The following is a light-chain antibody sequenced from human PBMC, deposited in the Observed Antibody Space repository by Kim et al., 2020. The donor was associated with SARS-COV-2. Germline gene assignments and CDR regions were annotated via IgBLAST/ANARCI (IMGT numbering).Light chain of an antibody. CDR1: NIGSKS. Sequence: PGKWARITWVGNNIGSKSVHWCQQRPGQAPVLVIYSDSDRPSGIPERFSGSNSANTATLTISRVEAGDEADYYCQVWDSDSDRWVFGEGTKLTVL. V-gene: IGLV3-21*04. CDR3: QVWDSDSDRWV. CDR2: SDS. J-gene: IGLJ3*02.